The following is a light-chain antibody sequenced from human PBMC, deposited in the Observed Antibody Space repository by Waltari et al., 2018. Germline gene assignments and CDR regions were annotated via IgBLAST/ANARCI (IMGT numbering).Light chain of an antibody. V-gene: IGLV2-14*03. J-gene: IGLJ1*01. Sequence: QSALTPPASVSGSPGPSVTISCPGSSSDLGAYDYVSWYQQHPDKGPKLLVYDVSQRPSGVSNRFSGSKSGNTASLVISGLRAEDEADYYCSSYSSTSTFYVFGTGTTVTVL. CDR1: SSDLGAYDY. CDR2: DVS. CDR3: SSYSSTSTFYV.